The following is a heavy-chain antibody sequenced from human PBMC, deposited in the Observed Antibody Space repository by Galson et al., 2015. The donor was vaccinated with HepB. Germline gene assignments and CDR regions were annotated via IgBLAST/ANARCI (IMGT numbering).Heavy chain of an antibody. D-gene: IGHD1-7*01. CDR3: SSGNYDGGSDH. CDR2: IRSITYGGTT. CDR1: GLTFRDLA. Sequence: ASGLTFRDLAMSWFRQAPGKGLEWIGFIRSITYGGTTQYAASVKGRFTTSRDDSKSISYLQMNSLKTDDTAVYFCSSGNYDGGSDHWGQGTLVTVSS. V-gene: IGHV3-49*03. J-gene: IGHJ4*02.